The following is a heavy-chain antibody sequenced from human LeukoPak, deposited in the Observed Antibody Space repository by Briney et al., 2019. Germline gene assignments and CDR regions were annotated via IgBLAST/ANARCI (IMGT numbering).Heavy chain of an antibody. CDR3: ARGKDVMTTVKGDAFDI. Sequence: PSETLSLTCTVSGYSITSGYYWGWIRQPPGKGLEWIASIYQSGSTYYNPSLKSRVTISVDASKNQFSLKLSSVTAADTAVYYCARGKDVMTTVKGDAFDIWGRGTMVTVSS. D-gene: IGHD4-11*01. V-gene: IGHV4-38-2*02. CDR2: IYQSGST. J-gene: IGHJ3*02. CDR1: GYSITSGYY.